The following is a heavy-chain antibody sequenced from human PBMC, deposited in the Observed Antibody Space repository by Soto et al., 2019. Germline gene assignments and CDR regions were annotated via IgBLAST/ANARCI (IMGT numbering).Heavy chain of an antibody. Sequence: VQLLESGGGLVQPGGSLRLSCAASGFSFSSYAVSWVRQAPGKGLEWVSGTSGSGSSTYYADSVKGRFTISRDNSKTTLYLQMNSLRAEDTAVYYGAKDAKAGTGGNYYYYGMDLWGQGTTVTVSS. J-gene: IGHJ6*02. CDR2: TSGSGSST. CDR1: GFSFSSYA. CDR3: AKDAKAGTGGNYYYYGMDL. V-gene: IGHV3-23*01. D-gene: IGHD6-19*01.